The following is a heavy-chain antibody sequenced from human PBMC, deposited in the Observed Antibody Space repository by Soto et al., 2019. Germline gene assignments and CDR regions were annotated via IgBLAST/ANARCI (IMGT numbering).Heavy chain of an antibody. J-gene: IGHJ4*02. CDR1: GLSIYNYE. D-gene: IGHD6-19*01. Sequence: PCGSLRLSCVACGLSIYNYEMTWVRQAPGKGLEWVSYISGSGSTVYYADSVKGRFTISRDNAKNSVYLQINTLRVEDTAIYYCARNPSGQWVVPLYCDLWGQGTLVTVSS. CDR3: ARNPSGQWVVPLYCDL. CDR2: ISGSGSTV. V-gene: IGHV3-48*03.